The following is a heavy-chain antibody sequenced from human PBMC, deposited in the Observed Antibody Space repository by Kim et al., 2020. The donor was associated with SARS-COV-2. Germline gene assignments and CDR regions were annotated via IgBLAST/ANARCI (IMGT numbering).Heavy chain of an antibody. D-gene: IGHD3-10*01. V-gene: IGHV3-30*18. J-gene: IGHJ4*02. CDR3: AKLVLWFGESDYFDY. Sequence: GGSLRLSCAASGFTFSSYGMHWVRQAPGKGLEWVAVISYDGSNKYYADSVKGRFTISRDNSKNTLYLQMNSLRAEDTAVYYCAKLVLWFGESDYFDYWGQGTLVTVSS. CDR1: GFTFSSYG. CDR2: ISYDGSNK.